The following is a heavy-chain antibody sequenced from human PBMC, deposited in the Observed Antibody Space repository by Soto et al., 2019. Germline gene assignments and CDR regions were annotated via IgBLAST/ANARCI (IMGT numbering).Heavy chain of an antibody. V-gene: IGHV3-48*03. CDR2: ISSSGSTI. Sequence: EVQLVESGGGLVQPGGSLRLSCAASGFTFSSYEMNWVRQAPGKGLEWVSYISSSGSTIYYADSVKGRFTISRDNAKNSLYRQMNGLGAEDRAVYYCARGQYSSGGGYFDYWGQETLVTVSS. J-gene: IGHJ4*02. D-gene: IGHD6-19*01. CDR1: GFTFSSYE. CDR3: ARGQYSSGGGYFDY.